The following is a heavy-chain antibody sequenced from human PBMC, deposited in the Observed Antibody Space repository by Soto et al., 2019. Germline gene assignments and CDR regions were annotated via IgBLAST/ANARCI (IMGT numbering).Heavy chain of an antibody. CDR3: ARPTEYYYYGMDV. Sequence: SEPLSLTCTVSGGSISSSSYYWGWIRQPPGKGLEWIGSIYYSGSTYYNPSLKSRVTISVDTSKNQFSLKLSSVTAADTAVYYCARPTEYYYYGMDVWGQGTTVTVSS. V-gene: IGHV4-39*01. J-gene: IGHJ6*02. CDR1: GGSISSSSYY. CDR2: IYYSGST.